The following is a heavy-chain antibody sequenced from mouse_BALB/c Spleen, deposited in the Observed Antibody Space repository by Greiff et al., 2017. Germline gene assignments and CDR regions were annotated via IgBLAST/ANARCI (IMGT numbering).Heavy chain of an antibody. J-gene: IGHJ2*01. V-gene: IGHV1-80*01. CDR2: IYPGDGDT. D-gene: IGHD1-1*02. CDR1: GYAFSSYW. Sequence: VQLQQSGAELVRPGSSVKISCKASGYAFSSYWMNWVKQRPGQGLEWIGQIYPGDGDTNYNGKFKGKATLTADKSSSTAYMQLSSLTSEDSAVYFCARVKGWSYLDYWGQGTTLTVSS. CDR3: ARVKGWSYLDY.